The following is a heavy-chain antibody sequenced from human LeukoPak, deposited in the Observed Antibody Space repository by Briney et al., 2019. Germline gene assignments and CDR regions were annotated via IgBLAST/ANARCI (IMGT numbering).Heavy chain of an antibody. J-gene: IGHJ5*02. D-gene: IGHD3-10*01. CDR2: INHSGST. CDR3: ARGGPRSHGLLWFGELSRNKYNWFDP. CDR1: GGSFSGYY. V-gene: IGHV4-34*01. Sequence: SETLSLTCAVYGGSFSGYYWSWIRQPPGKGLEWIGEINHSGSTNYNPSLKSRVTISVDTSKNQFSLKLSSVTAADTAVYYCARGGPRSHGLLWFGELSRNKYNWFDPWGQGTLVTVSS.